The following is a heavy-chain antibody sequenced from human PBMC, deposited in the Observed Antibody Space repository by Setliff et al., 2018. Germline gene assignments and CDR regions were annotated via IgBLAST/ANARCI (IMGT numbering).Heavy chain of an antibody. CDR1: GDSISGVSHY. Sequence: PSETLSLTCTVSGDSISGVSHYWGWIRQSPGRGLEWLGSIDYSGNTFYNPSLKSRVSMSVDTSTKQFSLMLSSMTAADATVYYCARGLSDYYYESGSFPILGYWGQGTLVTVSS. D-gene: IGHD3-10*01. CDR3: ARGLSDYYYESGSFPILGY. J-gene: IGHJ4*02. CDR2: IDYSGNT. V-gene: IGHV4-39*02.